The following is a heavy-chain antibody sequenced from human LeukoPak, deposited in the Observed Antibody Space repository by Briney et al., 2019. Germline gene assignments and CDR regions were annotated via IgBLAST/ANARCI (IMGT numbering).Heavy chain of an antibody. CDR1: GVSISSHY. CDR3: ARSYYDFWSGYLYRYYYYYYMDV. V-gene: IGHV4-59*11. Sequence: PSETLSLTCTVSGVSISSHYWSWIRQPPGKGLEWIGYIYYSGSTNYNPSLKSLVTRSVNTSKNPFSLKLSSVTAADTAVYYCARSYYDFWSGYLYRYYYYYYMDVWGKGTTVTVSS. D-gene: IGHD3-3*01. J-gene: IGHJ6*03. CDR2: IYYSGST.